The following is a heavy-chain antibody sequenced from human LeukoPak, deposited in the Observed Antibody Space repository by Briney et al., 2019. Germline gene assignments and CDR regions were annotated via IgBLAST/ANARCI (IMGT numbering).Heavy chain of an antibody. CDR3: ARLVGPGYYGSGRSMDV. Sequence: PSETLSLTCTVSGGSISSSSYYWGWIRQPPGKGLEWIGSIYYSGSTYYNPSLKSRVTISVDTSKNQFSLKLSSVTAADTAVYYCARLVGPGYYGSGRSMDVWGKGTTVTISS. V-gene: IGHV4-39*01. CDR1: GGSISSSSYY. J-gene: IGHJ6*03. D-gene: IGHD3-10*01. CDR2: IYYSGST.